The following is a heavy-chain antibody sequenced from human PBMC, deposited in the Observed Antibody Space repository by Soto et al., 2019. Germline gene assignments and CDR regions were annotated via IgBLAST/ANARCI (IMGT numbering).Heavy chain of an antibody. Sequence: QVQLVQSGTQVKKPGASVTVSCKASRYTFTDYYMHWVRQAPGQGLQWMAWINPNTGDTNYAQKFQGRVTVTRDTSISTAYMELSRLRSDDTAVYYCARVRLRETSRGGIDYWGQGTLVTVSS. CDR3: ARVRLRETSRGGIDY. CDR2: INPNTGDT. J-gene: IGHJ4*02. V-gene: IGHV1-2*02. D-gene: IGHD3-16*01. CDR1: RYTFTDYY.